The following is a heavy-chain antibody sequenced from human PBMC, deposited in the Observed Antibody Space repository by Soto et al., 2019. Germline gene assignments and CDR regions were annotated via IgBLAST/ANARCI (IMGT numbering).Heavy chain of an antibody. D-gene: IGHD3-9*01. J-gene: IGHJ4*02. CDR3: AQSYYDILTGYQFFDY. CDR2: IYWDDDK. Sequence: KESGPTLVKPTQTLTLTCTFSGFSLSTSGVGVGWIRQPPGKALEWLALIYWDDDKRYSPSLKSRLTITKDTSKNQVVLTMTNMDPVDTATYYCAQSYYDILTGYQFFDYWGQGTLVTVSS. V-gene: IGHV2-5*02. CDR1: GFSLSTSGVG.